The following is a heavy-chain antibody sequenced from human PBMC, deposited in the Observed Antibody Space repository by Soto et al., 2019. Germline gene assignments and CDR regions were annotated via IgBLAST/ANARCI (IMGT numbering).Heavy chain of an antibody. CDR2: IYYSGST. CDR1: GGSISSSSYY. Sequence: SETLSLTCTVSGGSISSSSYYWGWIRQPPGKGLEWIGSIYYSGSTYYNPSLKSRVTISVDTSKNQFSLKLSSVTAADTAVYYCARGEIAALLSSWFDPWGQGTLVTVSS. J-gene: IGHJ5*02. D-gene: IGHD6-13*01. CDR3: ARGEIAALLSSWFDP. V-gene: IGHV4-39*01.